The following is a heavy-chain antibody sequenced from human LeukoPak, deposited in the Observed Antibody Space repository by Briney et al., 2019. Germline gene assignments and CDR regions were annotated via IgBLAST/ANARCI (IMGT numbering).Heavy chain of an antibody. D-gene: IGHD6-13*01. CDR3: ARRESAAAYYFDY. V-gene: IGHV4-39*01. CDR2: IYYSGST. CDR1: GGSISSSSYY. J-gene: IGHJ4*02. Sequence: SETLSLTCTVSGGSISSSSYYWGWIRQPPGKGLEWIRSIYYSGSTYYNPSLKSRVTISVDTSKNQFSLKLSSVTAADTAVYYCARRESAAAYYFDYWGQGTLVTVSS.